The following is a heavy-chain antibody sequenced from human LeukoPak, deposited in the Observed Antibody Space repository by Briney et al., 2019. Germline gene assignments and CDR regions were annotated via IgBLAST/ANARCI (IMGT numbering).Heavy chain of an antibody. D-gene: IGHD6-19*01. CDR2: INSDGSST. Sequence: GGPLRLSCAASGFTFSSYWMHWVRQDPGRGLVWVSRINSDGSSTSYADSVKGRFTISRDNAKNTLYLQMNSLRGEDTAVYYCARDATEYSNGWFPSDWGQGTLVTVSS. V-gene: IGHV3-74*01. J-gene: IGHJ4*02. CDR3: ARDATEYSNGWFPSD. CDR1: GFTFSSYW.